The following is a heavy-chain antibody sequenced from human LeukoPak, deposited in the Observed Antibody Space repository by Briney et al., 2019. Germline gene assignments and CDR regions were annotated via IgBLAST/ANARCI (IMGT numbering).Heavy chain of an antibody. Sequence: GGSLRLSCAASGSTFSSYAMSWVRQAPGKGLEWVSAISGSGGSTYYADSVKGRFTISRDNSKNTLYLQMNSLRAEDTAVYYCAKDRLTIFGVVTDAFDIWGQGTMVTVSP. D-gene: IGHD3-3*01. V-gene: IGHV3-23*01. CDR3: AKDRLTIFGVVTDAFDI. CDR2: ISGSGGST. J-gene: IGHJ3*02. CDR1: GSTFSSYA.